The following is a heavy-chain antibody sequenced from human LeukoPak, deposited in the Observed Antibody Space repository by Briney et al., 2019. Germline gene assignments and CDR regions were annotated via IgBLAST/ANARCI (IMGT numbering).Heavy chain of an antibody. V-gene: IGHV3-74*01. Sequence: GGSLRHSCGVSGYTFSDSWMHWVRHTPGKELVWVAIIDFDGSTTTYADSVKGRFTISRDNAKNTVYLQMNSLRAEDTGVYYCTRDYYGAGAKWGQGVLVTVSS. CDR1: GYTFSDSW. J-gene: IGHJ4*02. D-gene: IGHD3-10*01. CDR3: TRDYYGAGAK. CDR2: IDFDGSTT.